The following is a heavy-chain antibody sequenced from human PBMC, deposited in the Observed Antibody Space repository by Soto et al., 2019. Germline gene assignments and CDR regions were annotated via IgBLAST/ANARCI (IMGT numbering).Heavy chain of an antibody. CDR3: ARVGAEGKLAVAAYYYYGMDV. D-gene: IGHD6-19*01. CDR1: GDSVSSNSAA. V-gene: IGHV6-1*01. CDR2: TYYRSKWYN. J-gene: IGHJ6*02. Sequence: PSQTLSLTCAISGDSVSSNSAAWNWIRQSPSRGLEWLGRTYYRSKWYNDYAVSVKSRITINPDTSKNQFSLQLNSVTPEDTAVYYCARVGAEGKLAVAAYYYYGMDVWGQGTTVTGSS.